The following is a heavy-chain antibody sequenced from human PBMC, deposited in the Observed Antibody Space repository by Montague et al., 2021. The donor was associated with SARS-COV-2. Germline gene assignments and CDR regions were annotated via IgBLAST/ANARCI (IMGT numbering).Heavy chain of an antibody. D-gene: IGHD3-3*01. CDR2: IYCSGST. CDR1: GGSISSGGYY. V-gene: IGHV4-31*03. CDR3: ARAKRITIFGVVNEIDY. J-gene: IGHJ4*02. Sequence: TLSLTCTVSGGSISSGGYYWSWIRQHPGKGLEWIGYIYCSGSTYYNPSLKSRVTISVDTSKNQFSLKLSSVTAADTAVYYCARAKRITIFGVVNEIDYWGQGTLVTVSS.